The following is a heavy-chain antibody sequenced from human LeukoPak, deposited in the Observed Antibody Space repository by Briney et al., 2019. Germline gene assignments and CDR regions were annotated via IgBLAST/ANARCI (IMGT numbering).Heavy chain of an antibody. CDR1: GYTFTSYY. D-gene: IGHD6-13*01. Sequence: ASVKVSCKASGYTFTSYYMHWVRQAPGQGLEWMGMINPSGGSTSYAQKFQGRVTMTRDTSTSTVYMELSSLRSEDTAVYYCARGHSSSWEYNWFDPRGQGTLVTVSS. J-gene: IGHJ5*02. CDR3: ARGHSSSWEYNWFDP. V-gene: IGHV1-46*03. CDR2: INPSGGST.